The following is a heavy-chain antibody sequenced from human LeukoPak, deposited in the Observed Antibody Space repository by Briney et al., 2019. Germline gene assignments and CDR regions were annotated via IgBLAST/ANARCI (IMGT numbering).Heavy chain of an antibody. CDR1: GYTFTSYG. CDR2: ISAYNGNT. CDR3: ARAGTRTKYCRDPNCYLAPGDC. D-gene: IGHD2-2*01. Sequence: ASVKVSCKASGYTFTSYGISWVRQAPGQGLEWMGWISAYNGNTNYAQKFQGRVTITTDESTSTAYLELISLTSEDTAVYYCARAGTRTKYCRDPNCYLAPGDCWGQGSLVTVSS. V-gene: IGHV1-18*01. J-gene: IGHJ4*02.